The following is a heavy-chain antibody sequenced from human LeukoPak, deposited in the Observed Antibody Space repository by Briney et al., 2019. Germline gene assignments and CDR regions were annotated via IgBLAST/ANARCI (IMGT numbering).Heavy chain of an antibody. J-gene: IGHJ4*02. D-gene: IGHD3-3*01. Sequence: ASVKVSCKASGYTFTGYYMYWVRQAPGQGLEWMGWINPNSGGTNYAQKFQGRVTMTRDTSISTAYMELSRLRSDDTAVYYCARGAYGDFWSGYYGGCFDYWGQGTLVTVSS. CDR2: INPNSGGT. V-gene: IGHV1-2*02. CDR1: GYTFTGYY. CDR3: ARGAYGDFWSGYYGGCFDY.